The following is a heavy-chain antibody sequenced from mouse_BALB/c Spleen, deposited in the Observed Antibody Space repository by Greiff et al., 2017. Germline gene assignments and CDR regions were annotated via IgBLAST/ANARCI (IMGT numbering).Heavy chain of an antibody. CDR3: ARHDYGVMDY. J-gene: IGHJ4*01. CDR2: ISNGGGST. CDR1: GFTFSSYT. Sequence: DVKLVESGGGLVQPGGSLKLSCAASGFTFSSYTMSWVRQTPEKRLEWVAYISNGGGSTYYPDTVKGRFTISRDNAKNTLYLQMSSLKSEDTAMYYCARHDYGVMDYWGQGTSVTVSS. D-gene: IGHD1-1*01. V-gene: IGHV5-12-2*01.